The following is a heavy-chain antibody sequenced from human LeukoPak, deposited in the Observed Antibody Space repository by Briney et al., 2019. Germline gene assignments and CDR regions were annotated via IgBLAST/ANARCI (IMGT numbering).Heavy chain of an antibody. CDR2: INAYNGNT. D-gene: IGHD3-22*01. CDR3: ARDRRYYYDTSGYYYIDY. CDR1: GYTFTSYG. J-gene: IGHJ4*02. Sequence: ASVKVSCKASGYTFTSYGISWVRQAPGQGLEWMGWINAYNGNTNYAQKLQGRVTMTTDTSTSTGYMELRSLRSDDTAVYHCARDRRYYYDTSGYYYIDYWGQGTLVTVSS. V-gene: IGHV1-18*01.